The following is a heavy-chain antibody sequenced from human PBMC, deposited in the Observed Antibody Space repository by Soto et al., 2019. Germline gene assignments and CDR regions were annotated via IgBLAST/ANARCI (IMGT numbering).Heavy chain of an antibody. V-gene: IGHV1-46*01. J-gene: IGHJ5*02. D-gene: IGHD3-10*01. CDR2: INPSGGST. CDR3: ARDLRMVRAGNNRFDP. CDR1: GYTFTSYY. Sequence: GASVKVSCKASGYTFTSYYMHWVRQAPGQGLEWMGIINPSGGSTSYAQKFQGRVTMTRDTSTSTVYMELSSLRSEDTAVYYCARDLRMVRAGNNRFDPWGQGTLVTVSS.